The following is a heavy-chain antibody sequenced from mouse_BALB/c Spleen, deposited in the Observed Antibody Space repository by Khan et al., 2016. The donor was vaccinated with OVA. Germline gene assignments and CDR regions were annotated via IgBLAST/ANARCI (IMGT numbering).Heavy chain of an antibody. V-gene: IGHV1S137*01. D-gene: IGHD3-3*01. CDR3: AIRDHFDY. Sequence: QVQLKQSGPELVRPGVSVKISCKGSGYTFTDYSMHWVKQSHAKSLEWIEVISTDSVNTNYNQKFKGKATLTVDKSSSTAYMELARMTSEDSAIYYCAIRDHFDYWGQGTTLTVSS. CDR1: GYTFTDYS. J-gene: IGHJ2*01. CDR2: ISTDSVNT.